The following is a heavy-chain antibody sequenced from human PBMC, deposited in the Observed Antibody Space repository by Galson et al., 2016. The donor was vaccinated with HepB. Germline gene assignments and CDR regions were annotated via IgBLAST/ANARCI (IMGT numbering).Heavy chain of an antibody. CDR3: VKTDGYCSAGRCYSFGYY. J-gene: IGHJ4*02. CDR2: ISYDGSET. CDR1: GVSFSTDA. Sequence: SLRLSCAVSGVSFSTDAMLWVRQAPGKGLELVAVISYDGSETYSADSVKGRFTISRDFSKNILYLQMTSLRPDDTAVYYCVKTDGYCSAGRCYSFGYYWGQGTLVTVSS. V-gene: IGHV3-30*18. D-gene: IGHD2-15*01.